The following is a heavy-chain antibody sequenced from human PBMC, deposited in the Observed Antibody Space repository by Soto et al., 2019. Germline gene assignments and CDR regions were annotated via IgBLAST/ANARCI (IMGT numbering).Heavy chain of an antibody. D-gene: IGHD2-2*03. J-gene: IGHJ6*02. CDR1: GYTFTGYY. CDR2: INPNSGGT. CDR3: ARDGYCSSTSCSGYYYYGMDV. Sequence: ASVKVSCKASGYTFTGYYMHWVRQAPGQGLEWMGWINPNSGGTNYAQKFQGRVTMTRDTSIGTAYMELSRLRSDDTAVYYCARDGYCSSTSCSGYYYYGMDVWGQGTTVTVSS. V-gene: IGHV1-2*02.